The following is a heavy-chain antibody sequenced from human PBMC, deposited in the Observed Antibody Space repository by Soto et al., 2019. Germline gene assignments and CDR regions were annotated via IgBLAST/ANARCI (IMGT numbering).Heavy chain of an antibody. Sequence: GGSLRLSCAASGFTFDDYAMHWVRQAPGKGLESVSGISWNSGSIGYADSVKGRFTISRDNAKNSLYLQMNSLRAEDTALYYCAKGDSSSWYYFDYWGQGTLVTVSS. CDR2: ISWNSGSI. CDR3: AKGDSSSWYYFDY. J-gene: IGHJ4*02. D-gene: IGHD6-13*01. CDR1: GFTFDDYA. V-gene: IGHV3-9*01.